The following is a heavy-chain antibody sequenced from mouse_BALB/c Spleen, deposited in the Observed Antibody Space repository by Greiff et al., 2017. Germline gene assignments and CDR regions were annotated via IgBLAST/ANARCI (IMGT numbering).Heavy chain of an antibody. V-gene: IGHV5-6-5*01. CDR1: GFTFSSYA. D-gene: IGHD1-1*01. J-gene: IGHJ1*01. Sequence: VQLKESGGGLVKPGGSLKLSCAASGFTFSSYAMSWVRQTPEKRLEWVASISSGGSTYYPDSVKGRFTISRDNARNILYLQMSSLRSEDTAMYYCARDYYGSSRYWYFDVWGAGTTVTVSS. CDR3: ARDYYGSSRYWYFDV. CDR2: ISSGGST.